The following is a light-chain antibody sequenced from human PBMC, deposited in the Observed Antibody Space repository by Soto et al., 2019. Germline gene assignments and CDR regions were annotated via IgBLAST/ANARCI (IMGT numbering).Light chain of an antibody. J-gene: IGLJ2*01. CDR3: QSSDSSLSGVV. CDR2: GNS. CDR1: SSNIGAGYD. V-gene: IGLV1-40*01. Sequence: QCVLTRPLSWSGAPGRRVTISCTGSSSNIGAGYDVHWYQQLPGTAPKLLIYGNSNRPSGVPDRFSGSKSGTSASLAITGLQAEDEADYYCQSSDSSLSGVVFGGGTKVTVL.